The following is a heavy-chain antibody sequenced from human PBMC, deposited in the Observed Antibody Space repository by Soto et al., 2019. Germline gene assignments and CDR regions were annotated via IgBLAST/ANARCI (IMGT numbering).Heavy chain of an antibody. CDR3: ARDGHSSGWS. CDR1: GGSITSSDW. Sequence: QVQLRESGPGLVKASGTLSLTCAVSGGSITSSDWWSWVRQPPGKGLEWIGETSHGGSTTYNPSLKSRVTISVDKSKNQFSLKLSSVTAADTAVYYCARDGHSSGWSWGQGTLVTVSS. CDR2: TSHGGST. V-gene: IGHV4-4*02. J-gene: IGHJ5*02. D-gene: IGHD6-19*01.